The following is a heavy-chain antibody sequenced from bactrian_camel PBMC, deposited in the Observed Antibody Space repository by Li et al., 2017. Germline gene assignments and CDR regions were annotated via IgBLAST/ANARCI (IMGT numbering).Heavy chain of an antibody. V-gene: IGHV3S1*01. CDR1: GFSFGSHW. Sequence: HVQLVESGGGSVQPGGSLRLSCVVSGFSFGSHWMYWFRQAPGKEREGVATILTRSGYNYVAASVKGRFTISQDKAKNTVYLQMNSLKPEDSGMYYCAARDTRLCEIMSAYNYWGQGTQVTVS. CDR2: ILTRSGYN. J-gene: IGHJ4*01. CDR3: AARDTRLCEIMSAYNY. D-gene: IGHD1*01.